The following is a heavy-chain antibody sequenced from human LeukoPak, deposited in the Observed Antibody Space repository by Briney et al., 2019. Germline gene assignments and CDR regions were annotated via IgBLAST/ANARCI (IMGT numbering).Heavy chain of an antibody. J-gene: IGHJ5*02. CDR2: INPSGGST. V-gene: IGHV1-46*01. CDR3: ARGGGSGSFSDNWFDP. CDR1: GYTFTSYY. D-gene: IGHD3-10*01. Sequence: GASVKVSCKASGYTFTSYYMHWVRQAPGQGLEWMGIINPSGGSTSYAQKFQGRVTMTRDMSTSTVYMELSSLRSEDTAVYYCARGGGSGSFSDNWFDPWGQGTLVTVSS.